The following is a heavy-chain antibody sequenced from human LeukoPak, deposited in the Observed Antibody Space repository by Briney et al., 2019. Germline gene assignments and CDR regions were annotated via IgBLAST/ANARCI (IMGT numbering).Heavy chain of an antibody. Sequence: SETLSLTCTVSGGSIRSYHWSWIRQPPGKGLEWIGYIYNSGSTNYSPSLKSRVTISVDTSKNQFSLKLSSVTAEDTAVYYCARYSSSGLDYWGQGTLVPVSS. CDR2: IYNSGST. CDR3: ARYSSSGLDY. CDR1: GGSIRSYH. V-gene: IGHV4-59*01. J-gene: IGHJ4*02. D-gene: IGHD6-19*01.